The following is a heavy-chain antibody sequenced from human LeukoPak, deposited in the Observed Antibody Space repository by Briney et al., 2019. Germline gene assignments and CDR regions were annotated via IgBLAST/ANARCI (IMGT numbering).Heavy chain of an antibody. CDR1: RFTFDDYI. CDR2: ISWDGETT. CDR3: AKARGLIEGAFDI. V-gene: IGHV3-43*01. J-gene: IGHJ3*02. Sequence: GGSLRLSCAASRFTFDDYIMHWVRQAPGKGLEWVSLISWDGETTYYADSVKGRFTTSRDNSKNSLYLQMNSLRSEDTALYYCAKARGLIEGAFDIWGQGTMVTVSS. D-gene: IGHD3-22*01.